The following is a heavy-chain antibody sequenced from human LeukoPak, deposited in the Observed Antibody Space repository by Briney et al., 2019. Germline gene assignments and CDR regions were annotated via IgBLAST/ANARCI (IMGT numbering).Heavy chain of an antibody. D-gene: IGHD6-13*01. V-gene: IGHV4-39*01. CDR3: ARHGGSSGWYHFDY. J-gene: IGHJ4*02. CDR2: IYYSGST. Sequence: SETLSLTCTVSGGSISSSSSYWGWIRQPPGKGLEWIGSIYYSGSTYYNPSLKSRVTISVDTSKNQFSLNLNSVTAADTALYYCARHGGSSGWYHFDYWGQGTLVTVSS. CDR1: GGSISSSSSY.